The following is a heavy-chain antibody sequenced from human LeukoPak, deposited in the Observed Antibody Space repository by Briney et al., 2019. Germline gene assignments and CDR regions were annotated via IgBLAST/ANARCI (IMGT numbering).Heavy chain of an antibody. Sequence: KPGGSLRLSCAASGFTFSSYSMNWVRQAPGKGLEWVSSISSSSSYIYYADSVKGRFTISRDNAKNSLYLQMNSLRAEDTAVYYCARAMPLGGSVDSFGDYWGQGTLVTVSS. J-gene: IGHJ4*02. V-gene: IGHV3-21*01. CDR2: ISSSSSYI. CDR1: GFTFSSYS. CDR3: ARAMPLGGSVDSFGDY. D-gene: IGHD2-2*01.